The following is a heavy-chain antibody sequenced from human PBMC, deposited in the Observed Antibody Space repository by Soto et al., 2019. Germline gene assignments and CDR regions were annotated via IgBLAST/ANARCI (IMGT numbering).Heavy chain of an antibody. CDR3: GKGGQQLGGGYFDY. Sequence: EVQLLESGGGLVQPGGSLRLSCAASGFTFSSYAMSWVRQAPGKGLEWVSAISGSGGSTYYADSVKGRFTISRDNSKKTSDLQMNRQGGGDKAVYYCGKGGQQLGGGYFDYWGQGTLVTVSS. V-gene: IGHV3-23*01. CDR2: ISGSGGST. J-gene: IGHJ4*02. D-gene: IGHD6-13*01. CDR1: GFTFSSYA.